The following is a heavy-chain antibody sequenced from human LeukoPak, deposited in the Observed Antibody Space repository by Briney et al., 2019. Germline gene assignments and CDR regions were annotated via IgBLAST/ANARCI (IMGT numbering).Heavy chain of an antibody. CDR2: IYSGGST. V-gene: IGHV3-66*04. CDR3: ARHLMRQQLVPFDY. CDR1: GFTVSSNY. J-gene: IGHJ4*02. D-gene: IGHD6-13*01. Sequence: PGGSLRLSCAASGFTVSSNYMSWVRPAPGKGLEWVSTIYSGGSTYYADSVKGRFTISRDNSKNTLFLQMNSLRAEDTAVYYCARHLMRQQLVPFDYWGQGTLVTVSS.